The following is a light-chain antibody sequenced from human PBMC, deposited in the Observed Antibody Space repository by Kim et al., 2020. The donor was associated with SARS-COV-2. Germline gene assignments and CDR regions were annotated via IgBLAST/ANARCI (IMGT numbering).Light chain of an antibody. V-gene: IGLV1-40*01. CDR3: QSYDSSLSGYV. CDR2: NNN. CDR1: RSNSGTGYD. J-gene: IGLJ1*01. Sequence: RVTSSCTGTRSNSGTGYDVHWYQQLPGKAPKLLIYNNNNRPSGVPDRFSGSKSGTSVSLAITGLQAEDEADYYCQSYDSSLSGYVFGTGTKVTVL.